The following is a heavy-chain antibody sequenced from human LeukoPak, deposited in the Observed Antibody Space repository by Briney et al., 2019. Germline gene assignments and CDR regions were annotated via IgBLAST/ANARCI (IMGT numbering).Heavy chain of an antibody. CDR2: INPNTGGT. CDR1: GYTFTNYY. CDR3: VRGSNRDY. J-gene: IGHJ4*02. Sequence: ASVKVSCKASGYTFTNYYIHWVRQAPGQGLEWMGWINPNTGGTNYAQKFQGRVTMTRDTSISTAYMELSRLGSDDTAVYYCVRGSNRDYWGQGTLVTVSS. V-gene: IGHV1-2*02. D-gene: IGHD2-8*01.